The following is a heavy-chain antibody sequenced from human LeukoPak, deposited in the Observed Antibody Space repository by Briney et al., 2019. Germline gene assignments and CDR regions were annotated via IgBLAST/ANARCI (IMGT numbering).Heavy chain of an antibody. D-gene: IGHD6-13*01. V-gene: IGHV1-2*02. CDR3: ARTRSSWYRYYFDY. CDR1: GYTLTGYY. J-gene: IGHJ4*02. Sequence: ASVKVSCKASGYTLTGYYMHWVRQAPGQGLEWMGWINPNSGGTNYAQKFQGRVTMTRDTSISTAYMELSRLRSDDTAVYYCARTRSSWYRYYFDYWGQGTLVTVSS. CDR2: INPNSGGT.